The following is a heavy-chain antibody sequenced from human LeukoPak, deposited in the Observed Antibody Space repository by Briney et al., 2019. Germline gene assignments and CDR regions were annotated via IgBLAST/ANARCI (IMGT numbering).Heavy chain of an antibody. V-gene: IGHV4-34*01. J-gene: IGHJ5*02. CDR2: INHSGST. CDR1: GGSISSYY. CDR3: ARAEWFGMPPRGSWFDP. Sequence: PSETLSLTCTVSGGSISSYYWSWIRQSPGKGLEWIGEINHSGSTNYNPSLKSRVTISVDTSKNQFSLKLSSVTAADTAVYYCARAEWFGMPPRGSWFDPWGQGTLVTVSS. D-gene: IGHD3-10*01.